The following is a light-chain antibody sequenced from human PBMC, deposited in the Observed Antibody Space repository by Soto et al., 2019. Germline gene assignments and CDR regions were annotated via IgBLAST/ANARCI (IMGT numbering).Light chain of an antibody. CDR1: QSVSSK. CDR3: QQYSDWPPWT. J-gene: IGKJ1*01. CDR2: DAS. V-gene: IGKV3-15*01. Sequence: ETVMTQSPATLSASPGERATLSCRASQSVSSKLAWYQQKPGQAPRLLIYDASTRATGIPARFSGRGSETEFSLTISSLQSEAFALYYCQQYSDWPPWTFGQGTKVEIK.